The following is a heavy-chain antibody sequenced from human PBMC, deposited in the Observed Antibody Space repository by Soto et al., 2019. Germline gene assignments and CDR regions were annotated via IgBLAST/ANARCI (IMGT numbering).Heavy chain of an antibody. CDR1: GFTFSSYW. CDR3: ASAVYSSGWYDFDY. V-gene: IGHV3-7*03. CDR2: IKQDGSEK. J-gene: IGHJ4*02. Sequence: QSGGSLRLSCAASGFTFSSYWMSWVRQAPGKGLEWVANIKQDGSEKYYVDSVKGRFTISRDNAKNSLYLQMNSLRAEDTAVYYCASAVYSSGWYDFDYWGQGTLVTVSS. D-gene: IGHD6-19*01.